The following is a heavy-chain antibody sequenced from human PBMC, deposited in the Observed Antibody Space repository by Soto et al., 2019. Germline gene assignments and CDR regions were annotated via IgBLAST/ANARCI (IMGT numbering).Heavy chain of an antibody. V-gene: IGHV3-30*18. CDR1: GFTFSSYG. CDR2: IWYDGSNN. D-gene: IGHD5-12*01. J-gene: IGHJ4*02. Sequence: QVQLVESGGGVVQPGRSLRLSCAASGFTFSSYGMHWVRQAPGKGLEWVAVIWYDGSNNFYADSVKGRFTISRDNSKNTLYLQMNSLRAEDTAVYYCAKEGGYRDFDYWGQGTLFTVSS. CDR3: AKEGGYRDFDY.